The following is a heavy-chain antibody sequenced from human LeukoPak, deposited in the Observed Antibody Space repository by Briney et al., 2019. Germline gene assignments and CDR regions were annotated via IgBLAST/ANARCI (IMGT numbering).Heavy chain of an antibody. D-gene: IGHD3-22*01. J-gene: IGHJ3*02. CDR2: ISSNGGST. CDR3: ARRNYYVSSGYFSGDAFDI. CDR1: GFTFSSYE. V-gene: IGHV3-64*01. Sequence: GGSLRLSCAASGFTFSSYEMNWVRQAPGKGLEFVSAISSNGGSTYYAKSVKGRFTVSRDNSKSTLSLQMGSLRAEDMAVYYCARRNYYVSSGYFSGDAFDIWGQGTMVTVSS.